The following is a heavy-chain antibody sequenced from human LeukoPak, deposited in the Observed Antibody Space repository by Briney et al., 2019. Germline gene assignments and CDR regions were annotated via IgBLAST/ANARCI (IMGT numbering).Heavy chain of an antibody. V-gene: IGHV4-59*01. CDR3: ARGHRGLRYFDWLFGGRLDP. CDR1: GGSISSYY. CDR2: IYYSGST. J-gene: IGHJ5*02. Sequence: PSETLSLTCTVSGGSISSYYWSWIRQPPGKGLEWIGYIYYSGSTNYNPSLKSRVTISVDTSKNQFSLKLSSVTAADTAVYYCARGHRGLRYFDWLFGGRLDPWGQGTLVTVSS. D-gene: IGHD3-9*01.